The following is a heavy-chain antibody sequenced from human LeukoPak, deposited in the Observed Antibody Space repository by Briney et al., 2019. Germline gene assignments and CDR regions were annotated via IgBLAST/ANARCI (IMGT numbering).Heavy chain of an antibody. J-gene: IGHJ4*02. D-gene: IGHD3-22*01. V-gene: IGHV3-48*01. CDR2: ISSSSTI. CDR3: ARDRHKYNYDSGGYPPY. Sequence: GGSLRLSCAASGFTFSSYTMNWVRQAPGKGLEWVSYISSSSTIYYADSVKGRFTISRDNAKNSLYLQMNTLRAEDTAVYYCARDRHKYNYDSGGYPPYWGQGTLVTVSS. CDR1: GFTFSSYT.